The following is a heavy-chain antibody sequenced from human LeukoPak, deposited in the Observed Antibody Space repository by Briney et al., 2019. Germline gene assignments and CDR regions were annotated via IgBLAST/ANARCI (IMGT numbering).Heavy chain of an antibody. D-gene: IGHD6-13*01. CDR1: GFTVSGNY. CDR3: ARDSSDSSSWHGYFDY. V-gene: IGHV3-66*01. CDR2: IYSGGAT. J-gene: IGHJ4*02. Sequence: GGSLRLSCAASGFTVSGNYMSWVRQAPGLGLEWVSVIYSGGATFYADSVKGRFTMSRDNSKNTLYLQMNSLRAEDTAVYYCARDSSDSSSWHGYFDYWGQGTLVSVSS.